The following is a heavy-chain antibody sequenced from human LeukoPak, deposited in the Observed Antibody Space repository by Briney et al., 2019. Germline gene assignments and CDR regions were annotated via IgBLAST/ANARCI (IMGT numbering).Heavy chain of an antibody. V-gene: IGHV1-69*13. CDR1: GGTFSSYA. D-gene: IGHD3-22*01. Sequence: GASVKVSCKASGGTFSSYAISWVRQAPGQGLEWMGGIIPIFGTANYAQKFQGRVTITADESTSTAYMELSSLRSEDTAVYYCARLSPHYYDSSGYYYESDPWGQGTLVTVSS. CDR3: ARLSPHYYDSSGYYYESDP. J-gene: IGHJ5*02. CDR2: IIPIFGTA.